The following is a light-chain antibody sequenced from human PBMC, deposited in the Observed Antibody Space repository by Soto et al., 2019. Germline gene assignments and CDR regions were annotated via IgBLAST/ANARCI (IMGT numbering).Light chain of an antibody. Sequence: QLVLTQPPSVSGAPGQRVTISCTGSSSNIGAGYDVHWYQQLPGTAPKLLLYGNSNRPSGVPDRFSGSKSGTSASLAITGLQAEDEADYYCQSYDDLLSGSVFGGGTKLTVL. V-gene: IGLV1-40*01. CDR2: GNS. CDR3: QSYDDLLSGSV. CDR1: SSNIGAGYD. J-gene: IGLJ2*01.